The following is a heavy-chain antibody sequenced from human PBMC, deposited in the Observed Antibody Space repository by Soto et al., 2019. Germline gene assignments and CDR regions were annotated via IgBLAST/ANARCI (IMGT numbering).Heavy chain of an antibody. J-gene: IGHJ4*02. V-gene: IGHV4-30-4*01. D-gene: IGHD3-22*01. CDR2: IYYSGST. CDR1: GGSISSGDYY. CDR3: ARATYYSDTGGSPPLDY. Sequence: QVPLQESGPGLVKPSQTLSLTCTVSGGSISSGDYYWSWIRQPPGRGLEWIGYIYYSGSTYYNPSLKSRVTISVDTSKNQFSLNLSSVTAADTAVYYWARATYYSDTGGSPPLDYWGQGTLVTVSS.